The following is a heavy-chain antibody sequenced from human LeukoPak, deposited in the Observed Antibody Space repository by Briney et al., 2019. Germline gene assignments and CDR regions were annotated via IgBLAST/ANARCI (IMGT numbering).Heavy chain of an antibody. CDR3: AKEDGYGAKNY. CDR2: ISSSGGRT. CDR1: GLTFRSYA. Sequence: GGPLRLSCAASGLTFRSYAMSWVRQAPGKGLEWVSAISSSGGRTYYADSVKGRFTISRDNSKNTLYLRMNSLRAEDTAVYYCAKEDGYGAKNYWGQGTLVTVSS. V-gene: IGHV3-23*01. J-gene: IGHJ4*02. D-gene: IGHD4-17*01.